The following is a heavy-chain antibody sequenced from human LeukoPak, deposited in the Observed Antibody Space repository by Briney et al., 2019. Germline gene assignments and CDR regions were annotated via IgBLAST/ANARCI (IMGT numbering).Heavy chain of an antibody. CDR2: TNPKSGAT. V-gene: IGHV1-2*02. Sequence: ASVKVSCKTSGYTFTDYYIHWVRQAPGQGLEWMGWTNPKSGATDFAQKFQGRITLTRDTSITTAHMEMNRLTSDDTAVYFCTIDEWELPGYWGQGTRVTVAT. CDR3: TIDEWELPGY. D-gene: IGHD1-26*01. J-gene: IGHJ4*02. CDR1: GYTFTDYY.